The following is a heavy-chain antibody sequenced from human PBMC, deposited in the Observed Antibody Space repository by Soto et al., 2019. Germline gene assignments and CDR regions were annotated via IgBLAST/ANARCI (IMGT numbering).Heavy chain of an antibody. Sequence: SETRALTCAVYGGSFSGYDWTWIRQPPGTGLEWIGEINHSGSSNYNPSLKSRVTISVDTSKNQFSLKLTSVTAADTAVYYCAREKITGLFDYWGQGTLVTVSS. CDR3: AREKITGLFDY. CDR2: INHSGSS. V-gene: IGHV4-34*01. D-gene: IGHD2-8*02. J-gene: IGHJ4*02. CDR1: GGSFSGYD.